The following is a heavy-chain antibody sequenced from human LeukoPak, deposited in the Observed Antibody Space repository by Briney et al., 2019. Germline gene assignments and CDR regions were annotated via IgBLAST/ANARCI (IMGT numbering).Heavy chain of an antibody. CDR3: ARGLRGYYDILTGQNWFDP. CDR1: GYTFTGYY. V-gene: IGHV1-2*04. Sequence: ASVKVFCKASGYTFTGYYMHWVRQAPGQGLEWMGWINPNSGGTNYAQKFQGWVTMTRDTSISTAYMELSRLRSDDTAVYYCARGLRGYYDILTGQNWFDPWGQGTLVTVSS. D-gene: IGHD3-9*01. CDR2: INPNSGGT. J-gene: IGHJ5*02.